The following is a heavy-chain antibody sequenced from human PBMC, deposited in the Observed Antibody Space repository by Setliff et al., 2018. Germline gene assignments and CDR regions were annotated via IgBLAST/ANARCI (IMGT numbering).Heavy chain of an antibody. V-gene: IGHV1-2*04. D-gene: IGHD1-26*01. CDR1: GYTFTGYY. CDR3: ARAHSGSDFHDPFDI. Sequence: ASVKVSCKASGYTFTGYYMHWVRQAPGQGLEWMGWINPNSGGTNYAQKFQGWVTMTGDTSISTAYMELSRLRSDDTAVYYCARAHSGSDFHDPFDIWGQGTMVTVSS. J-gene: IGHJ3*02. CDR2: INPNSGGT.